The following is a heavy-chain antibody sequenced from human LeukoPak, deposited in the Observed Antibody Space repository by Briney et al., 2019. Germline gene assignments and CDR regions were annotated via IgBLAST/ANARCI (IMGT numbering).Heavy chain of an antibody. CDR1: GVTFSSYA. V-gene: IGHV3-23*01. J-gene: IGHJ4*02. Sequence: PRGSLRLSCAASGVTFSSYAMSWVRQAPGKGLEWVSGIIGIGGSAYYADSVKGRFTISRDNSKNTMYLQMNRLRAEDTAVYYCAKDRRASGAVAGTGWVDYWGQGTLVTVSS. CDR2: IIGIGGSA. D-gene: IGHD6-19*01. CDR3: AKDRRASGAVAGTGWVDY.